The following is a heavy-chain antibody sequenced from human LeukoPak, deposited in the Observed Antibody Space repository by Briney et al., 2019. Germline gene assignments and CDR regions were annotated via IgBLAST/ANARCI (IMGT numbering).Heavy chain of an antibody. J-gene: IGHJ3*02. D-gene: IGHD3-10*01. CDR2: INPNSGGT. CDR3: ARERLAAYYFDAFDI. V-gene: IGHV1-2*02. Sequence: ASVKVSCKASGYTFTGYYMHWVRQAPGQGLEWMGWINPNSGGTNYAQKFQGRVTMTRDTSISTAYMELSRLRSDDTAVYYCARERLAAYYFDAFDIWGQGTMVTVSS. CDR1: GYTFTGYY.